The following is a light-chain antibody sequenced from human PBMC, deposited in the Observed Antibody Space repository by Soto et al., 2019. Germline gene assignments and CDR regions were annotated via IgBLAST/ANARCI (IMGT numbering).Light chain of an antibody. V-gene: IGKV2-28*01. Sequence: EIVMTQSPLSLPVTPGEPASISCRSSQSLRHSNGYNYLDWYLQKPGQSPQLLIYLGSNRASGVPDRFSGIGSGTDFTVKISRVEAEDVGVYYCMQVLQTPYTFGQGTKLEIK. CDR3: MQVLQTPYT. CDR1: QSLRHSNGYNY. CDR2: LGS. J-gene: IGKJ2*01.